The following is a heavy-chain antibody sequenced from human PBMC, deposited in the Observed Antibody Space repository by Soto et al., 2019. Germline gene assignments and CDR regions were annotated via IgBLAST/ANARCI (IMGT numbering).Heavy chain of an antibody. J-gene: IGHJ4*02. CDR1: GGSISSYY. V-gene: IGHV4-59*01. CDR3: ARERRIDDILTGYPKRYFDY. CDR2: IYYSGST. D-gene: IGHD3-9*01. Sequence: QVQLQESGPGLVKPSETLSLTCTVSGGSISSYYWSWIRQPPGKGLEWIGYIYYSGSTNYNPSLKSRVTISVDTSKNQFSLTLSSVTGADTVVYYCARERRIDDILTGYPKRYFDYWGQGTLVTVSS.